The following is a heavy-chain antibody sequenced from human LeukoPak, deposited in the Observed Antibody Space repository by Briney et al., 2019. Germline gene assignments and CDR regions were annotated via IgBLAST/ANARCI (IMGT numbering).Heavy chain of an antibody. CDR3: ARVVGITRIDY. J-gene: IGHJ4*02. CDR1: GGSISSGGYY. D-gene: IGHD3-10*01. Sequence: SETLSLTCTVSGGSISSGGYYWSWIRQPPGKGLEWIGYIYHSGSTYYNPSLKSRVTISVDRSKKQFSLKLTSVTAADTAVYYCARVVGITRIDYWGQGTLVTVSS. CDR2: IYHSGST. V-gene: IGHV4-30-2*01.